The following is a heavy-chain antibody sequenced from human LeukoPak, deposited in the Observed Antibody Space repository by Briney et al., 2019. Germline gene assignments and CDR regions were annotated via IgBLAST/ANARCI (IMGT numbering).Heavy chain of an antibody. V-gene: IGHV1-2*02. J-gene: IGHJ5*02. Sequence: ASVKVSCKASGYTFTGYYMHWVRQAPGQGLEWMGWINPNSGGTNYAQKFQGRVTMTRDPSISTAYMELSRLRSDDPAVYYCARDRGYCSSTSCPPHWFDPWGQGTLVTVSS. CDR1: GYTFTGYY. CDR2: INPNSGGT. CDR3: ARDRGYCSSTSCPPHWFDP. D-gene: IGHD2-2*01.